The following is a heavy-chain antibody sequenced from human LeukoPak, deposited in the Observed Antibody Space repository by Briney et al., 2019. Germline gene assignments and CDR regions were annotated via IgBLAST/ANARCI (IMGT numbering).Heavy chain of an antibody. V-gene: IGHV3-7*01. CDR2: LSWGGNRK. D-gene: IGHD2/OR15-2a*01. Sequence: GGSLRLSCAASGFTFGNYAMNWVRQAPGKGLEWVAGLSWGGNRKVYADSVKGRFTISRDNAKNSLSLQMNSLRGEDTAVYYCGKILTSDRNWFHSGGEGTLLSLSS. J-gene: IGHJ5*01. CDR3: GKILTSDRNWFHS. CDR1: GFTFGNYA.